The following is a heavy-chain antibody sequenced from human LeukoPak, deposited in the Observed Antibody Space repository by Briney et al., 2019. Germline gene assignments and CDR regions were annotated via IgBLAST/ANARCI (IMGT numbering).Heavy chain of an antibody. J-gene: IGHJ4*02. CDR3: ARDRITMVRGVIKARVGSFDY. CDR1: GFTFSSYW. CDR2: IKQDGSEK. Sequence: GGSLRLSCAASGFTFSSYWMSWVRQAPGKGLEWEANIKQDGSEKYYVDSVKGRFTISRNNAKNSLYLQMNSLRAEDTAVYYCARDRITMVRGVIKARVGSFDYWGQGTLVTVSS. D-gene: IGHD3-10*01. V-gene: IGHV3-7*04.